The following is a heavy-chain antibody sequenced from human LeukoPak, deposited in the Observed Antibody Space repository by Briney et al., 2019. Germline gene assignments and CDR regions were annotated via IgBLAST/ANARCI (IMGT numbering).Heavy chain of an antibody. V-gene: IGHV4-61*01. D-gene: IGHD6-19*01. CDR3: AREGGRQWLVSGALDS. CDR2: IYHGSA. J-gene: IGHJ5*01. Sequence: SETLSLTCTVSDDSVSSSRYYWTWIRQPPGKGLEWFGYIYHGSATYNPSLESRVTLSMDTSKNQYSLKMTSVTAADTAVYYCAREGGRQWLVSGALDSWGQGTLVTVSS. CDR1: DDSVSSSRYY.